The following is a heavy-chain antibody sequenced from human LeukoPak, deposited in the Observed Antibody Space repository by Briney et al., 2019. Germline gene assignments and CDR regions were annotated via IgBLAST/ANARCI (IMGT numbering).Heavy chain of an antibody. Sequence: GGSLRLSCAAPGFTFSSYAMSWVRQAPGKGLEWVSAISGSGGSTYYADSVKGRFTISRDNSKNTLYLQMNSLRAEDTAVYYCAKPSSYGYYVRVPFDYWGQGTLVTVSS. CDR3: AKPSSYGYYVRVPFDY. CDR2: ISGSGGST. D-gene: IGHD3-10*02. J-gene: IGHJ4*02. V-gene: IGHV3-23*01. CDR1: GFTFSSYA.